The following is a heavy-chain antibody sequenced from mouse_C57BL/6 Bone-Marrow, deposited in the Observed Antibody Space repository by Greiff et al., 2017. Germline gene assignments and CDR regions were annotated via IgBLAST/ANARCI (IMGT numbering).Heavy chain of an antibody. CDR3: AIRRLRHWYFDF. Sequence: QVQLQQSGAELVKPGASVKVSCKASGYTFTSYWMHWVKQRPGQGLEWIGRIHPSDSDTNYKQKFKGKATLTVDTSSSTAYMLLSSLTSEDAAVYYCAIRRLRHWYFDFWGTGTTVTVSS. CDR1: GYTFTSYW. CDR2: IHPSDSDT. V-gene: IGHV1-74*01. D-gene: IGHD2-4*01. J-gene: IGHJ1*03.